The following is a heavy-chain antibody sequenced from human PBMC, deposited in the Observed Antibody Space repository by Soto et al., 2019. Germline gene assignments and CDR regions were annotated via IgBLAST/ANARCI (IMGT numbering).Heavy chain of an antibody. CDR2: IRSKAYGGTT. J-gene: IGHJ3*02. D-gene: IGHD3-3*01. V-gene: IGHV3-49*03. CDR1: GFTFGDYA. CDR3: TRDRFLRDAFDI. Sequence: GGSLRLSCTASGFTFGDYAMGWFRQAPGKGLEWVGFIRSKAYGGTTEYAASVKGRFTISRDDSKSIAYLQMNSLKTEDTAVYYCTRDRFLRDAFDIWGQGTMVTVSS.